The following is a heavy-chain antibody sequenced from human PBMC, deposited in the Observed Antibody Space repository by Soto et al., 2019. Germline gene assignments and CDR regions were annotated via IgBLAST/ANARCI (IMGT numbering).Heavy chain of an antibody. CDR2: ISGSDGKT. CDR3: ARWSYLDY. J-gene: IGHJ4*02. V-gene: IGHV3-23*01. Sequence: GGSLRLSCAASGFSFGSYALSWVRQAPGKGLEWVSTISGSDGKTFYADSVKGRFSISRDTSQSTLYLQMNSLRADDTAMYYCARWSYLDYWGQGARVTVSS. D-gene: IGHD3-3*01. CDR1: GFSFGSYA.